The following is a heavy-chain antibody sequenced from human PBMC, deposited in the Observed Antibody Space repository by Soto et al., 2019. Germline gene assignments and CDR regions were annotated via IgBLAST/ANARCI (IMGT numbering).Heavy chain of an antibody. CDR1: GGTFSSYA. J-gene: IGHJ6*02. CDR3: ARVGDIVVVEPDRGGMDV. CDR2: ITPIFGVA. D-gene: IGHD2-15*01. Sequence: QVHLVQSGAEVKKPGSSVKVSCKASGGTFSSYAISWVRQAPGQGLEWLGGITPIFGVANYAQKFQGRVTITADQSTSTADMELSSLRSEDTAVYYCARVGDIVVVEPDRGGMDVWGQGTMVTVSS. V-gene: IGHV1-69*17.